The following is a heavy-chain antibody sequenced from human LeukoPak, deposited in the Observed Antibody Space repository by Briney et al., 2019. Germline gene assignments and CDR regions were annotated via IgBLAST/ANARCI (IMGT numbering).Heavy chain of an antibody. J-gene: IGHJ4*02. CDR1: GFTFSSYS. V-gene: IGHV3-21*01. CDR3: ARDMGLSVAALGDLDY. Sequence: GGSLRLSCAASGFTFSSYSMNWVRQAPGKGLEWVSSISSSSSCIYYADSVKGRFTISRDNAKNSLYLQMNSLRAEDTAVYYCARDMGLSVAALGDLDYWGQGTLVTVSS. CDR2: ISSSSSCI. D-gene: IGHD6-13*01.